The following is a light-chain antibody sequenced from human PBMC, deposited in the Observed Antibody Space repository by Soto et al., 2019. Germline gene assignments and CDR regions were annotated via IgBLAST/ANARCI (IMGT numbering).Light chain of an antibody. CDR1: QIISSAY. V-gene: IGKV3-20*01. J-gene: IGKJ1*01. CDR3: QQCGSSLPWT. Sequence: EIVLTQSPGTLSLSPGDRATLSCRASQIISSAYLAWDQQRPGQAPRLLIYASSSRATGIPDRFSGSGSGPDVTLTISRLEPEDFAVYYCQQCGSSLPWTFGQGTKVEMK. CDR2: ASS.